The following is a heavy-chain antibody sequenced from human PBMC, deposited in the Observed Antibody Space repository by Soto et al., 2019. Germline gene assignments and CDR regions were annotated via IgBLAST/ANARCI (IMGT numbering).Heavy chain of an antibody. Sequence: QVQLVQSGAEVKKPGSSVKVSCKASGGTFSSYTISWVRQAPGQGLEWMGRIIPILGIANYAQKFQGRVTITADKSTSTAYMELSSLRSEDTAVYYCARGTSITMVRGGNDAFDIWGQGTMVTVSS. J-gene: IGHJ3*02. V-gene: IGHV1-69*02. D-gene: IGHD3-10*01. CDR3: ARGTSITMVRGGNDAFDI. CDR1: GGTFSSYT. CDR2: IIPILGIA.